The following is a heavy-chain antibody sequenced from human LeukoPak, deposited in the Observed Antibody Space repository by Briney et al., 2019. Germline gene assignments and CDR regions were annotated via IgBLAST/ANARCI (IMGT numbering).Heavy chain of an antibody. V-gene: IGHV3-30*18. CDR1: GFTFSSYG. Sequence: GRSLRLSCAASGFTFSSYGIHWVRQAPGKGLEWMAVISYDGSNKYYADSVKGRFTISRDNSKNTLYLQMNGLRAEDSAVYYCAKDLGAGYEAPDYWGQGTLVTVSS. CDR2: ISYDGSNK. J-gene: IGHJ4*02. CDR3: AKDLGAGYEAPDY. D-gene: IGHD5-12*01.